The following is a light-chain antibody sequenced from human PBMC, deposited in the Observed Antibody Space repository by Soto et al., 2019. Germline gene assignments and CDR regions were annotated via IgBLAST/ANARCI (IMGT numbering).Light chain of an antibody. CDR3: TSYAGSNNLV. Sequence: QSALTQPPSASGSPGQSVTISCTGTSSDIGGYNYVSWYQQHPGKAPKLIIYEVSKRPSGVPDRFSGSKSGNTASLTVSGLQAEDEADDYCTSYAGSNNLVFAGGTTLTVL. J-gene: IGLJ3*02. CDR1: SSDIGGYNY. V-gene: IGLV2-8*01. CDR2: EVS.